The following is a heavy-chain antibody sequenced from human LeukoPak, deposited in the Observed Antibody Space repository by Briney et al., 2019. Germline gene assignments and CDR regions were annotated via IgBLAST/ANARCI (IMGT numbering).Heavy chain of an antibody. CDR3: ARHWGTSGGLDAFDL. CDR2: IHYSGSA. J-gene: IGHJ3*01. V-gene: IGHV4-59*08. CDR1: GASISSHY. D-gene: IGHD3-10*01. Sequence: PSETLSLTCSVSGASISSHYWSWIRQPPGKGLEWIGYIHYSGSANYNPSLKSRVTISVDTSKNQFSLKLSSVTAADTAVYYCARHWGTSGGLDAFDLWGQGTMVTVSS.